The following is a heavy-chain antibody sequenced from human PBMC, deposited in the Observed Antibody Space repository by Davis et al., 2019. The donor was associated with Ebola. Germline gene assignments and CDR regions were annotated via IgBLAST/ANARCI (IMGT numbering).Heavy chain of an antibody. D-gene: IGHD6-19*01. CDR1: GYTFTSYY. V-gene: IGHV1-46*01. Sequence: ASVKVSCKASGYTFTSYYMHWVRQAPGQGLEWMGIINPSGGSTSYAQKFQGRVTMTTDTSTSTAYMELRSLRSDDTAVYYCAREGYSSGWYNDWYFDLWGRGTLVIVSS. CDR2: INPSGGST. CDR3: AREGYSSGWYNDWYFDL. J-gene: IGHJ2*01.